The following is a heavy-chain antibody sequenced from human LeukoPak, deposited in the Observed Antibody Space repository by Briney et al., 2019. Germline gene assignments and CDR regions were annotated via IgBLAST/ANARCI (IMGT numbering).Heavy chain of an antibody. CDR1: GGSISSGGYY. CDR3: ARGRKRSGYDWYAFDI. CDR2: IYYSGST. J-gene: IGHJ3*02. Sequence: SQTLSLTCTVSGGSISSGGYYWSWIRQHPGKGLEWIGYIYYSGSTNYNPSLRSRVTISVDTSKNQFSLKLSSVTAADAAVYYCARGRKRSGYDWYAFDIWGQGTMVTVSS. V-gene: IGHV4-31*03. D-gene: IGHD5-12*01.